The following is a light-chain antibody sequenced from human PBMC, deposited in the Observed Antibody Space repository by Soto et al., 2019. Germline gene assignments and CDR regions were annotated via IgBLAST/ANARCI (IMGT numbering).Light chain of an antibody. CDR3: CSYAGGQVV. CDR2: EGS. J-gene: IGLJ2*01. V-gene: IGLV2-23*01. CDR1: SSDVGSYNL. Sequence: QSALTQPASVSGSPGQSITISCTGTSSDVGSYNLVSWYQQHPGKAPKLMIYEGSKRPSGVSNRFSGSKSGNTASLTISGLQAEDEADYYCCSYAGGQVVFGGGTKLTVL.